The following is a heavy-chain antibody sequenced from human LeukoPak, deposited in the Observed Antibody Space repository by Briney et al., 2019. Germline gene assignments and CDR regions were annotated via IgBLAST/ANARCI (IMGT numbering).Heavy chain of an antibody. CDR3: ATGKGYCSSTSCYVEY. CDR2: IIPIFGTA. CDR1: GGTFSSYA. V-gene: IGHV1-69*01. J-gene: IGHJ4*02. D-gene: IGHD2-2*01. Sequence: KVSCKASGGTFSSYAISWVRQAPGQGLEWMGGIIPIFGTANYAQKFQGRVTITADESTSTAYMELSSLRSEDTAVYYCATGKGYCSSTSCYVEYWGQGTLVTVSS.